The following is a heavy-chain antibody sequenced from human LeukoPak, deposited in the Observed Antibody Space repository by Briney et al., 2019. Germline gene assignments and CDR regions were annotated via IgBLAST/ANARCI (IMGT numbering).Heavy chain of an antibody. V-gene: IGHV1-69*05. CDR3: ARETGGGYHDNWFDP. Sequence: SVKVSCKASGYTFTGYYMHWVRQAPGQGLEWMGGIIPIFGTANYAQKFQGRVTITTDESTSTAYMELSSLRSEDTAVYYCARETGGGYHDNWFDPWGQGTLVTVSS. CDR1: GYTFTGYY. D-gene: IGHD5-12*01. CDR2: IIPIFGTA. J-gene: IGHJ5*02.